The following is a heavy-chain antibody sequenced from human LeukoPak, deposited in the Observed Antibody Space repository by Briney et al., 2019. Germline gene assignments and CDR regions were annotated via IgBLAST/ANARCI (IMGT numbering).Heavy chain of an antibody. V-gene: IGHV3-13*01. CDR1: GFTFSSYE. J-gene: IGHJ4*02. Sequence: GGSLRLSCAASGFTFSSYEMNWVRQAAGKGLEWVSGIGTAGDTYYSGSVKGRFTISRENARNSLYLRMSSLSAGDTAVYYCASSPAYSSSWDAIDNWGQGTLVTVSS. D-gene: IGHD6-13*01. CDR3: ASSPAYSSSWDAIDN. CDR2: IGTAGDT.